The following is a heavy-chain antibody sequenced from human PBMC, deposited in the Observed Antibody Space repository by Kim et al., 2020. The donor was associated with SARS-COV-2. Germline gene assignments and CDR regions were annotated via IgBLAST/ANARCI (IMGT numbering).Heavy chain of an antibody. CDR1: GDSVSTNSAA. CDR2: TYYRSKWYN. J-gene: IGHJ3*02. CDR3: ARDLGAFDI. V-gene: IGHV6-1*01. Sequence: SQTLSLTCAISGDSVSTNSAAWNWIRQSPSRGLEWLGRTYYRSKWYNDYAVSVKSRITINSDTSKNHFSPQRTPVTPEDPALYYCARDLGAFDIWGQGTM.